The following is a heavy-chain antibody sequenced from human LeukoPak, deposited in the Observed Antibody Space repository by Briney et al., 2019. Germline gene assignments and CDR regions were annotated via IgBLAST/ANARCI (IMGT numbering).Heavy chain of an antibody. Sequence: SETLSPTCTVSGYSISSGYYWGWIRQPPGKGLEWIGSIYHSGSTYYNPSLKSRVTISVDTSKNQFSLKLSSVTAADAAVYYCARGRYSSSSGGTYYFDYWGQGTLVTVSS. V-gene: IGHV4-38-2*02. J-gene: IGHJ4*02. CDR2: IYHSGST. CDR3: ARGRYSSSSGGTYYFDY. CDR1: GYSISSGYY. D-gene: IGHD6-6*01.